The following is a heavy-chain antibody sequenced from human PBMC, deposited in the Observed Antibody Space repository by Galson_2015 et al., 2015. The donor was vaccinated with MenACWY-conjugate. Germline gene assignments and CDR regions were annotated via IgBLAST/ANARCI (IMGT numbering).Heavy chain of an antibody. Sequence: SVKVSCKASGYSFMRYAIHWVRQAPGQRLEWMGWINAGNGETRYSQKFQGRVSISRVTSATTAYVELSSLRPEDTAIYYCARDLPDRLTGSDFDYWGQGTLVTVSS. V-gene: IGHV1-3*01. CDR3: ARDLPDRLTGSDFDY. CDR2: INAGNGET. J-gene: IGHJ4*02. D-gene: IGHD3-9*01. CDR1: GYSFMRYA.